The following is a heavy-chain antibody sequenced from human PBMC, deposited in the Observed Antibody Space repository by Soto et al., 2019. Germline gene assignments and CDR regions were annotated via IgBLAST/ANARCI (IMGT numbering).Heavy chain of an antibody. D-gene: IGHD4-17*01. V-gene: IGHV1-2*04. CDR3: ARYYGDYVVAFDI. CDR1: GYTFTGYY. CDR2: INPNSGGT. Sequence: ASVKVSCKASGYTFTGYYMHWVRQAPGQGLEWMGWINPNSGGTNYAQKFQGWVTMTRDTSISTAYMELSRLRSDDTAVYYCARYYGDYVVAFDIWGQGTMVTVSS. J-gene: IGHJ3*02.